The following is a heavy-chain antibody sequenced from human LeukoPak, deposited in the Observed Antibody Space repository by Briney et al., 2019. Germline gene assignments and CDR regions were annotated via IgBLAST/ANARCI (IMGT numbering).Heavy chain of an antibody. V-gene: IGHV3-23*01. D-gene: IGHD3-3*01. CDR1: GFTLSSYA. CDR3: AKGTHFDFWSGYYGLDY. CDR2: VSGSGGTT. J-gene: IGHJ4*02. Sequence: GGSLRLSCAASGFTLSSYAMSWVRRAPGKGLEWVSGVSGSGGTTYYSGSVKGRCTISRDNSKNTLYLQMHSLRAEDTAVYYCAKGTHFDFWSGYYGLDYWGQGTLVTVSS.